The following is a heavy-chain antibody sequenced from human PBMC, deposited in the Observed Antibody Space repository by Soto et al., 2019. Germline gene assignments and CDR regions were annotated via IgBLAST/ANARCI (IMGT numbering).Heavy chain of an antibody. CDR2: LYSGGNT. J-gene: IGHJ4*02. CDR1: EFTVTNNE. D-gene: IGHD4-17*01. Sequence: GGSLRLSCAASEFTVTNNEMSWVRQAPGKGLEWVSILYSGGNTYYADSVGGRFTISRDGSKNTLYLHMNSLRAEDTAVYYCALRCVAYADFWGQGTRVTVSS. CDR3: ALRCVAYADF. V-gene: IGHV3-53*01.